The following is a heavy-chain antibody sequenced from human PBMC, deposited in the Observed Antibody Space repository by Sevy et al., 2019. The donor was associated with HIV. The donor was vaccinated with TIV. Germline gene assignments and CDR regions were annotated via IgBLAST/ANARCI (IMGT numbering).Heavy chain of an antibody. CDR1: GFTFSDYP. CDR3: ARRAISTFTDNAFDF. Sequence: GGSLRLSCAASGFTFSDYPMNWIRQTPGKGLEWVSYISGGSGSISYADSMKGRFTISRDNTKNSLYLQMNSLRAEDMAVYYCARRAISTFTDNAFDFWGQGTMVTVSS. D-gene: IGHD3-3*01. CDR2: ISGGSGSI. V-gene: IGHV3-11*01. J-gene: IGHJ3*01.